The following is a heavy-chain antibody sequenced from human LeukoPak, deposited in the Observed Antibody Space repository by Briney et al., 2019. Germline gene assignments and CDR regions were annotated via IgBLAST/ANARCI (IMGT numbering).Heavy chain of an antibody. D-gene: IGHD6-13*01. J-gene: IGHJ3*02. CDR1: GFTFDDYA. CDR2: ISWNSGSI. CDR3: AKDMSAAGTSGDAFDI. Sequence: TGGSLRLSCAASGFTFDDYAMHWVRQAPGKGLEWDSGISWNSGSIGYADSVKGRFTISRDNAKNSLYLQMNSLRAEDTALYYCAKDMSAAGTSGDAFDIWGQGTMVTVSS. V-gene: IGHV3-9*01.